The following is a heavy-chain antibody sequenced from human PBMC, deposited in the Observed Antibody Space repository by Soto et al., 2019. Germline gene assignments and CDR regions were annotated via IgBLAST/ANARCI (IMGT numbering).Heavy chain of an antibody. J-gene: IGHJ4*02. D-gene: IGHD3-3*01. V-gene: IGHV1-24*01. Sequence: QLQLVQSGAEVKKPGASVKVSCKVSGYTLAELSMHWVRQAPGKGLEWMGGFDPEDAETIYAQKFRGRVSMTMDTSTDTAYMELTSLRAEDSAVYYCTTGQRPIRFLEWLSRYYFDFWGQGTLVTVSS. CDR3: TTGQRPIRFLEWLSRYYFDF. CDR1: GYTLAELS. CDR2: FDPEDAET.